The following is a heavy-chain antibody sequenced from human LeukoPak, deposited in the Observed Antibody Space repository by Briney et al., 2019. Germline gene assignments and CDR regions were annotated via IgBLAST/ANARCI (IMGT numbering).Heavy chain of an antibody. V-gene: IGHV3-48*01. D-gene: IGHD2/OR15-2a*01. Sequence: GGSLRLSCAASGFTFSNDGMSWVRQAPGKRPEWISYINSRSSDIHYADSVRGRFTIYRDNVKNSLFLQMNSLRVEDTAVYYCARDWFHAIDYWGQGTLVTVSS. CDR3: ARDWFHAIDY. CDR2: INSRSSDI. J-gene: IGHJ4*02. CDR1: GFTFSNDG.